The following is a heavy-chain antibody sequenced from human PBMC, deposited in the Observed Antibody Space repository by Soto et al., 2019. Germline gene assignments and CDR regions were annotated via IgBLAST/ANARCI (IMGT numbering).Heavy chain of an antibody. Sequence: EVQLLESGGGLVQPGGSLRLSCAASGFTFSSYAMSWVRQAPGKGLEWVSSISGSGGSTYYADSVKGRFTISRDNSKNTLYLQMNSLRAEDTAVYYCASSPLVVPAAPFDYWGQGTLVTVSS. CDR1: GFTFSSYA. D-gene: IGHD2-2*01. V-gene: IGHV3-23*01. J-gene: IGHJ4*02. CDR2: ISGSGGST. CDR3: ASSPLVVPAAPFDY.